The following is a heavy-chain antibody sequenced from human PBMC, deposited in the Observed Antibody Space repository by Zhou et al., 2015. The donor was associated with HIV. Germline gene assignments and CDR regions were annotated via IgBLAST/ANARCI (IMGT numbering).Heavy chain of an antibody. CDR2: VSWHDMQT. CDR1: GFTSGDFY. J-gene: IGHJ6*02. D-gene: IGHD1-1*01. V-gene: IGHV1-46*01. Sequence: QSTTEVREPGDAMRIWCRASGFTSGDFYVHWVRQVPGQGLEWIGMVSWHDMQTRYKSRFQGRITSTRDTSSGTLYMQMSRLTSTDSAIYYCVKVDDQEFTAWGQGTTVIVS. CDR3: VKVDDQEFTA.